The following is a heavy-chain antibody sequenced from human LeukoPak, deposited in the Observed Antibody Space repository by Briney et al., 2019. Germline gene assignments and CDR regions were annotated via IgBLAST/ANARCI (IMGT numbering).Heavy chain of an antibody. CDR3: ARDIWVPYPHPITAAGTGADY. J-gene: IGHJ4*02. CDR1: GFTFSSYS. Sequence: GGSLRLSCAASGFTFSSYSMNWVRQAPGKGLEWVSSISSSSSYIYYADSVKGRFTICRDNAKNSLYLQMNSLRAEDTAVYYCARDIWVPYPHPITAAGTGADYWGQGTLVTVSS. CDR2: ISSSSSYI. D-gene: IGHD6-13*01. V-gene: IGHV3-21*01.